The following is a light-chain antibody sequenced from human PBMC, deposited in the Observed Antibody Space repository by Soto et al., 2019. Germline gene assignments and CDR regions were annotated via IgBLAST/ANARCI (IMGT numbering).Light chain of an antibody. Sequence: EIVLTQSPATLSLSPGERATLSCRASQSVSSYLAWYQQKPGQAPRLLIYDASNRATGIPARLSGSGSGTDFTLTISSLEPEDFAVYYCQQRSNWPSWTFGQGTKVDIK. V-gene: IGKV3-11*01. CDR1: QSVSSY. CDR3: QQRSNWPSWT. J-gene: IGKJ1*01. CDR2: DAS.